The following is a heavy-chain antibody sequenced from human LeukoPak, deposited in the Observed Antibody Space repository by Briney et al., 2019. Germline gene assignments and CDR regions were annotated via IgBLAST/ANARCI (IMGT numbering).Heavy chain of an antibody. D-gene: IGHD2-15*01. CDR3: AKPLGYSVLDAFHI. J-gene: IGHJ3*02. CDR1: GFTFTTYA. V-gene: IGHV3-23*01. CDR2: ISGSGGTT. Sequence: GRSLRLSCAASGFTFTTYAMSWVRQAPGKGLEWVSGISGSGGTTYYADSVKGRFTISRDNSKNTVFLQMTSLRAEDTAVYYCAKPLGYSVLDAFHIWGQGTMVTVSS.